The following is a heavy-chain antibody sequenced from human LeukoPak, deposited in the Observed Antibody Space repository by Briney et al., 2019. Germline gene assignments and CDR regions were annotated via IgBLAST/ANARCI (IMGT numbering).Heavy chain of an antibody. D-gene: IGHD6-19*01. CDR2: ISGSGGST. Sequence: GGSLRLSCAASGFTFSSYAMSWVRQAPGKGLEWVSAISGSGGSTYYADSVKGRFTISRDNSKNTLYLQMNSLRAGDTAVYYCADSVAGLPIDYWGQGTLVTVSP. CDR3: ADSVAGLPIDY. CDR1: GFTFSSYA. J-gene: IGHJ4*02. V-gene: IGHV3-23*01.